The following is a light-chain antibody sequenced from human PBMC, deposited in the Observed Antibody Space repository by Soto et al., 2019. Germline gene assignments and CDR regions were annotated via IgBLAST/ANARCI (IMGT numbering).Light chain of an antibody. V-gene: IGLV2-14*01. Sequence: QSALTQPASVSGSPGQSITIACTGTNRDVGSYNLVSWYQQRPGEAPKLIISEVRNRPSGVPDRFSGAKSGTSASLAITGLQAEDEADYYCQSYDSRLSGPVFGGGTKLTVL. CDR2: EVR. CDR3: QSYDSRLSGPV. J-gene: IGLJ3*02. CDR1: NRDVGSYNL.